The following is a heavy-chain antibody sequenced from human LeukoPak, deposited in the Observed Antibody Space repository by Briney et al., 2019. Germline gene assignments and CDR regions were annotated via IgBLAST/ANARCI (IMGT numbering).Heavy chain of an antibody. CDR2: IYYSGST. CDR1: GGSFSGYY. J-gene: IGHJ4*02. V-gene: IGHV4-59*01. D-gene: IGHD1-26*01. Sequence: SSETLSLTCAVYGGSFSGYYWSWIRQPPGKGLEWIGYIYYSGSTNYNPSLKSRVTISVDTSKNQFSLKLSSVTAADTAVYYCARVPRVGATQYYFDYWGQGTLVTVSS. CDR3: ARVPRVGATQYYFDY.